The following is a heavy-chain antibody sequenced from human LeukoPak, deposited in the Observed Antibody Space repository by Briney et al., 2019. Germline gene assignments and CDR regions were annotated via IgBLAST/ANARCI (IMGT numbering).Heavy chain of an antibody. Sequence: SETLSLTCTVSGGSISSGSYYWSWIRQPAGKGLEWIGRIYTSGSTNYNPSLKSRVTISVDTSKNQFSLKLGSVTAADTAVYYCARVFRIFGGVNYYYYMDVWGKGTTVTVSS. CDR3: ARVFRIFGGVNYYYYMDV. V-gene: IGHV4-61*02. D-gene: IGHD3-3*01. CDR1: GGSISSGSYY. J-gene: IGHJ6*03. CDR2: IYTSGST.